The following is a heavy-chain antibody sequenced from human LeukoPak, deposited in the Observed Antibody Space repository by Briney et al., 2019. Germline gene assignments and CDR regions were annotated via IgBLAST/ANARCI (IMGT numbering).Heavy chain of an antibody. D-gene: IGHD3-22*01. J-gene: IGHJ4*02. CDR2: INPNSGGT. CDR3: VREALYYDSSGHLGY. V-gene: IGHV1-2*02. CDR1: GYTFTGYY. Sequence: ASVKVSCKASGYTFTGYYMHWVRQAPGQGLEWMGWINPNSGGTNYAQKFQGRVTMTRDTSISTAYMELSRLRSDDTAVYYCVREALYYDSSGHLGYWGQGTLVTVYS.